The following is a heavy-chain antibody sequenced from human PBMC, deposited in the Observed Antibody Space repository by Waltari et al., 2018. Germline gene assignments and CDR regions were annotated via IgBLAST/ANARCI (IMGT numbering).Heavy chain of an antibody. CDR2: ISHEGTTK. V-gene: IGHV3-30*04. CDR3: ARDPRPYDILTGFDF. CDR1: GFPFRRYG. J-gene: IGHJ4*02. Sequence: QVQLVESGGGVVQPGRSLRLSCAASGFPFRRYGMHWARQAPGKGLEWVTVISHEGTTKYYADSVEGRFTVSRDNSTNMLSLEVNSLSPEDTAIYYCARDPRPYDILTGFDFWGQGTLVTVSS. D-gene: IGHD3-9*01.